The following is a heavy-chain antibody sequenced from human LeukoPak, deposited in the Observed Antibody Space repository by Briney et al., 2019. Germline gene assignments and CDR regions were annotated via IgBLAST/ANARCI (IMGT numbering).Heavy chain of an antibody. D-gene: IGHD3-10*01. V-gene: IGHV3-23*01. Sequence: ESGGSLRLSCAASGFIFKNYVMSWVRQAPGKGLEWVSSISDTGGSTYYADSVKGRFTISRDNSKNTLYLQMSSLRAEDTAVYYCAKGMNYYGSGIKDYWGQGTLVTVSS. CDR1: GFIFKNYV. J-gene: IGHJ4*02. CDR3: AKGMNYYGSGIKDY. CDR2: ISDTGGST.